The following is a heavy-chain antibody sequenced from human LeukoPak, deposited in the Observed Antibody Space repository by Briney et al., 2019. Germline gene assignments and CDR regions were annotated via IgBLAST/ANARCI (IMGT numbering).Heavy chain of an antibody. CDR3: ARGVGVIVVVITTATDY. D-gene: IGHD3-22*01. CDR2: MNPNSGNT. CDR1: GYTFTSYD. V-gene: IGHV1-8*01. Sequence: ASVKVSCKASGYTFTSYDINWVRQATGQGLEWMGWMNPNSGNTGYAQKFQGRVTMTRDTSTSTVYMELSSLRSEDTAVYYCARGVGVIVVVITTATDYWGQGTLVTVSS. J-gene: IGHJ4*02.